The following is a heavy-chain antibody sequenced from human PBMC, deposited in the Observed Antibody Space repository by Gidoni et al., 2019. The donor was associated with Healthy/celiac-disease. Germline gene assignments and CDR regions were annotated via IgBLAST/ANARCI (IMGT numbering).Heavy chain of an antibody. CDR1: GFTFGDYA. CDR2: IRSKAYGGTT. CDR3: TRTYVWGSYRYPFDY. D-gene: IGHD3-16*02. Sequence: EVQLVESGGGLVKPGRSLRLSCTASGFTFGDYAMSWFRQAPGKGLEWVGFIRSKAYGGTTEYAASVKGRFTISRDDSKSIAYLQMNSLKTEYTAVYYCTRTYVWGSYRYPFDYWGQGTLVTVSS. J-gene: IGHJ4*02. V-gene: IGHV3-49*05.